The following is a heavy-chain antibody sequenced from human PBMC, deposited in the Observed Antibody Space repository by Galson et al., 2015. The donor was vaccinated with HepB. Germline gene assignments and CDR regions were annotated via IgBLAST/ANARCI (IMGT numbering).Heavy chain of an antibody. V-gene: IGHV1-18*04. CDR3: ARNGYSGYDSDYYYYYGMDV. Sequence: SVKVSCKASGYTFTSYGISWVRQAPGQGLEWMGCISAYNGYTKYAQKLQGRVTMTTDTSTSTAYMELMSLRSDDTAVYYCARNGYSGYDSDYYYYYGMDVWGQRTTVTVSS. J-gene: IGHJ6*02. CDR1: GYTFTSYG. D-gene: IGHD5-12*01. CDR2: ISAYNGYT.